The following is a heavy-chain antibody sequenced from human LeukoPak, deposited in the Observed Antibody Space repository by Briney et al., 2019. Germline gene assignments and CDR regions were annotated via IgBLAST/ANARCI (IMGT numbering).Heavy chain of an antibody. D-gene: IGHD5-24*01. CDR3: AKDIGRDGYNLADY. J-gene: IGHJ4*02. V-gene: IGHV3-9*01. Sequence: GGSLRLSCAASGFTFSSYAMHWVRQAPGKGLEWVSGISWNSGSIGYADSVKGRFTISRDNAKNSLYLQMNSLRAEDTALCYCAKDIGRDGYNLADYWGQGTLVTVSS. CDR1: GFTFSSYA. CDR2: ISWNSGSI.